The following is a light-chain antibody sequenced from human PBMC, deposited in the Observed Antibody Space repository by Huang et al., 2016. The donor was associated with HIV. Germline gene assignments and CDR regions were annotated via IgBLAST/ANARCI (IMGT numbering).Light chain of an antibody. J-gene: IGKJ1*01. Sequence: DIQMTQSPSSLSASVRDRVTITCRASQSISNYLNWYQQKPGKAPKLLIYYASSLQSGVPSRFSGSGSGTEFTLTISNLQPEDFATYYCQQTYSTHWTFGQGTKVEIK. CDR3: QQTYSTHWT. CDR1: QSISNY. V-gene: IGKV1-39*01. CDR2: YAS.